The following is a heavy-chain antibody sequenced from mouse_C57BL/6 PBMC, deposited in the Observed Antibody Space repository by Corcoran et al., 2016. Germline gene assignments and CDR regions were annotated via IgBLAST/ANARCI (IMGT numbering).Heavy chain of an antibody. J-gene: IGHJ2*01. CDR3: ARNGTYALDY. D-gene: IGHD2-1*01. CDR1: GYTFTTYG. Sequence: QIQLVQSGPELKKPGETVKISSKASGYTFTTYGMSWVKQAPGKGLKWMGWINTYSGVPTYADDFKGRFAFSLETSASTAYFQVNNLKNEETATYFCARNGTYALDYCGQGTTLTVSS. CDR2: INTYSGVP. V-gene: IGHV9-3*01.